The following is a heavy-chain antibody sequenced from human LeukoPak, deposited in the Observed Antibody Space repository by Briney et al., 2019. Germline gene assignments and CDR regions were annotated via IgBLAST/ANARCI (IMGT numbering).Heavy chain of an antibody. CDR2: IYSGGST. Sequence: RGSLRLSCAASGFTVSSNYMSWVRQAPGKGLEWVSIIYSGGSTYYADSVKGRFTTSRDNSKNTLYLQMNSLRAEDTAVYYCARTTYYYDGSGYFDYWGQGTLVTVSS. J-gene: IGHJ4*02. D-gene: IGHD3-22*01. CDR1: GFTVSSNY. V-gene: IGHV3-53*01. CDR3: ARTTYYYDGSGYFDY.